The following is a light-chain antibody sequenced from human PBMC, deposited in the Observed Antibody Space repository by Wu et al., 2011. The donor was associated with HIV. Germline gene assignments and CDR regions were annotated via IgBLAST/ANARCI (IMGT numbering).Light chain of an antibody. J-gene: IGKJ5*01. Sequence: ESVLTQSPATLSLSPGERATLSCRASQGVSGYLAWYQQKPGQAPRLLINDASNRATGIPARFSGSGSGTDFTLTISSLEPEDFAVYYCQQRNSWPLTFGQGTRLE. CDR2: DAS. CDR1: QGVSGY. V-gene: IGKV3-11*01. CDR3: QQRNSWPLT.